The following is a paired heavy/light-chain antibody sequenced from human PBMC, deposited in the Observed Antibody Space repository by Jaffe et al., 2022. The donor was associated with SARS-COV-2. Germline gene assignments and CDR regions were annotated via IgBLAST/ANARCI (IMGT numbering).Heavy chain of an antibody. CDR3: ATVGSHFAFDY. V-gene: IGHV3-72*01. D-gene: IGHD1-26*01. CDR2: TRKKANGYTT. Sequence: EVQLVESGGGLVQPGGSLRLSCAASGFTFSDHYMDWVRQAPGKGLEWVGRTRKKANGYTTEYAASVKGRFTISRDDSKSSLYLQMNSLKTEDTAVYYCATVGSHFAFDYWGQGTLVTVSS. CDR1: GFTFSDHY. J-gene: IGHJ4*02.
Light chain of an antibody. CDR3: QQYNSYPLT. V-gene: IGKV1-16*02. CDR2: AAS. Sequence: DIQMTQSPSSLSASVGDRVTITCRASQGISNYLAWFQQKPGKAPKSLIYAASSLQSGVPTKFSGSGSETDFTLTISSLQPEDSATYYCQQYNSYPLTFGQGTRLEIK. J-gene: IGKJ5*01. CDR1: QGISNY.